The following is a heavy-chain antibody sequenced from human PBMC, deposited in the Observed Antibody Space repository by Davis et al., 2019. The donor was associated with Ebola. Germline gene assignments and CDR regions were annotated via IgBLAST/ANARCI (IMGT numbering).Heavy chain of an antibody. Sequence: ASVKVSCKASGYSINNFAMIWVRQAPGQGLEWMGWINTNTGNPTYAQGFTGRFVFSFDTSVSTAYLQISRLKAEDTAVYYCARSSFSWYFSGMDVWGRGTTVTVSS. D-gene: IGHD6-13*01. J-gene: IGHJ6*04. CDR2: INTNTGNP. CDR3: ARSSFSWYFSGMDV. V-gene: IGHV7-4-1*02. CDR1: GYSINNFA.